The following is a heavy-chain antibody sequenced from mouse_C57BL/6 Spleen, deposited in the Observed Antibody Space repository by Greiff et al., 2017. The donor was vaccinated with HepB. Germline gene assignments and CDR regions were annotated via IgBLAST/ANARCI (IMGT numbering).Heavy chain of an antibody. J-gene: IGHJ4*01. CDR1: GYTFTSYW. D-gene: IGHD2-5*01. CDR3: ARKSNYDAMDY. V-gene: IGHV1-69*01. Sequence: QVHVKQPGAELVMPGASVKLSCKASGYTFTSYWMHWVKQRPGQGLEWIGEIDPSDSYTNYNQKFKGKSTLTVDKSSSTAYMQLSSLTSEDSAVYYCARKSNYDAMDYWGQGTSVTVSS. CDR2: IDPSDSYT.